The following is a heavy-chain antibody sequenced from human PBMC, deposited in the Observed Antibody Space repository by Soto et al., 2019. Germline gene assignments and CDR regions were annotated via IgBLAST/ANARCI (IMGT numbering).Heavy chain of an antibody. CDR1: GGSISSSSYY. CDR2: IYYSGST. J-gene: IGHJ4*02. V-gene: IGHV4-39*01. CDR3: VRRTRGEMATVPFDY. D-gene: IGHD5-12*01. Sequence: SETLSVTCTVSGGSISSSSYYWVWIRQPPGKGLEWIGSIYYSGSTYYNPSLKSRVTISVDTSKNQFSLKLSSVTAAGTAVYYCVRRTRGEMATVPFDYWGQGTLVTVSS.